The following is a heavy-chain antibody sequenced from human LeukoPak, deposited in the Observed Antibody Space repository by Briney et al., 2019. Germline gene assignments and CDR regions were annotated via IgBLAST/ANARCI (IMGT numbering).Heavy chain of an antibody. D-gene: IGHD6-13*01. CDR3: AKNLPAAGTDSYMDV. CDR1: GGTFSSYA. Sequence: ASVKVSCKASGGTFSSYAVSWVRQAPGQGLEWMGVIIPIFGTTNYAQKFQGRVTITADKSTSTVYMELSRLRSDDTAIYYCAKNLPAAGTDSYMDVWGKGTTVIVSS. J-gene: IGHJ6*03. V-gene: IGHV1-69*06. CDR2: IIPIFGTT.